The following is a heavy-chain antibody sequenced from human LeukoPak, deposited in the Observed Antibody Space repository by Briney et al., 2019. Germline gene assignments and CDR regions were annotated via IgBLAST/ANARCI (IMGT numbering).Heavy chain of an antibody. Sequence: PGGSLRLSCAASGFTFSSYGMHWVRQAPGKGLEWVAFIRYDGSNKYYADSVKGRFTISSDNSKNTLYLQMNSLRAEDTAVYYCARGGHYDSSGYYFYFDYWGQGTLVTVSS. CDR3: ARGGHYDSSGYYFYFDY. V-gene: IGHV3-30*02. J-gene: IGHJ4*02. CDR1: GFTFSSYG. CDR2: IRYDGSNK. D-gene: IGHD3-22*01.